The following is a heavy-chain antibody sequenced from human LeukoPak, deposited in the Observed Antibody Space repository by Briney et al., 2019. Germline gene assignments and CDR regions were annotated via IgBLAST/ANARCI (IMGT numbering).Heavy chain of an antibody. CDR1: GYTFTGYY. J-gene: IGHJ3*02. Sequence: ASVKVSCKASGYTFTGYYMHWVRQAPGQGLEWMGGINPNSGGTNYAQKFQGRVTVTRDTSISTAYMELSRLRSDDTAVYYCASSYGFGRAFDIWGQGTMVTVSS. D-gene: IGHD5-18*01. V-gene: IGHV1-2*02. CDR2: INPNSGGT. CDR3: ASSYGFGRAFDI.